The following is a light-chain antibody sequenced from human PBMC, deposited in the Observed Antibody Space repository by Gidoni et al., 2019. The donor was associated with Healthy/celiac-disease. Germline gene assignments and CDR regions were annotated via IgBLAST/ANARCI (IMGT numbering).Light chain of an antibody. V-gene: IGKV3D-7*01. CDR2: GAS. J-gene: IGKJ4*01. CDR3: QQDYNFTPLT. CDR1: QSVSSSY. Sequence: PGERVTLSCRASQSVSSSYLTWYQQKPGQAPRLLSYGASTTATSLPARFSGSGSGTDFTLTISSLQPEDFAVYYCQQDYNFTPLTFGGGTKVEIK.